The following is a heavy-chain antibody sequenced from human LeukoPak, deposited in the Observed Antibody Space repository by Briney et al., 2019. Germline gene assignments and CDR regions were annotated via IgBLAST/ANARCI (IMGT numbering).Heavy chain of an antibody. V-gene: IGHV4-59*01. CDR2: IYYSGST. CDR3: ARCYYDRQLDY. J-gene: IGHJ4*02. CDR1: GGSISIYY. Sequence: SETLSLTCTVSGGSISIYYWSWIRQPPGKGLEWIGYIYYSGSTNYNPSLKSRVTISVDTSKNRFSLKLSSVTAADAAVYYCARCYYDRQLDYWGQGTLVTVSS. D-gene: IGHD3-22*01.